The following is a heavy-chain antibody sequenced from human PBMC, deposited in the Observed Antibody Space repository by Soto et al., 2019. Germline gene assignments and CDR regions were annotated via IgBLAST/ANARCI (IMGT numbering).Heavy chain of an antibody. CDR3: ARSQTIAAAGTWGMDV. CDR1: GFTFSSYW. V-gene: IGHV3-74*01. D-gene: IGHD6-13*01. CDR2: INSDGSST. Sequence: EVQLVESGGGLVQPGGSLRLSCAASGFTFSSYWMHWVRQATGKGLVWVSRINSDGSSTSYADSVKGRFTISRDNAKNTLYLQMNSLRAEDTAVYYCARSQTIAAAGTWGMDVWGQGTTVTVSS. J-gene: IGHJ6*02.